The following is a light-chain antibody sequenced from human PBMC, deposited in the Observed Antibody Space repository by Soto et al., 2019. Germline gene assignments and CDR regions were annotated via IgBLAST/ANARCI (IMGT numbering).Light chain of an antibody. J-gene: IGLJ1*01. CDR3: SSYTTSSTRV. V-gene: IGLV2-14*03. CDR1: SSDVGAYDF. Sequence: QSVLAQPASVSGSPGQSITISCTGTSSDVGAYDFVSWYQQHPDKAPKLMIFEVSNRPPGVSDRFSGSKSVNTATLTISGLQAEDEADYYCSSYTTSSTRVFGTGTQGHRP. CDR2: EVS.